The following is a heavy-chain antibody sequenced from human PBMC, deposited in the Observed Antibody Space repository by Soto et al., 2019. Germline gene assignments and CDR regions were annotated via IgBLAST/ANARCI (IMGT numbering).Heavy chain of an antibody. D-gene: IGHD1-1*01. J-gene: IGHJ3*01. CDR3: ATWHEREHAYDV. Sequence: DVQLVESGGGLIQPGESLRLSCAAFGLTISGKKYVAWVRQAPGKGLEWVSALYDVDGSFYADSVKGRFTTSSDSSKTTVYLQRNDLRPDDTAVYYCATWHEREHAYDVWAQGTTVTVAS. V-gene: IGHV3-53*01. CDR2: LYDVDGS. CDR1: GLTISGKKY.